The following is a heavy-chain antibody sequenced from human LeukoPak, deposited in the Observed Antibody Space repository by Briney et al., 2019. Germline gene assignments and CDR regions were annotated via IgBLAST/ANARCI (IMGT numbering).Heavy chain of an antibody. CDR3: ARQGGSYYAIDD. D-gene: IGHD1-26*01. Sequence: SETLSLICGVYGGSVSDYSWSWIRQPPGKGLEFIGEINHSVNTNFNPSLKSRVTISVDTSKNQVSLRLGSVTAADTAVYYCARQGGSYYAIDDWGQGTLVTVSS. CDR1: GGSVSDYS. V-gene: IGHV4-34*01. CDR2: INHSVNT. J-gene: IGHJ4*02.